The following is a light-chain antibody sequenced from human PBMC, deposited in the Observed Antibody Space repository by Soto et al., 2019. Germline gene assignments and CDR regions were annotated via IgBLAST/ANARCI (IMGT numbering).Light chain of an antibody. CDR3: ISYTVSQSYA. CDR2: SVS. V-gene: IGLV2-14*01. CDR1: SSDIGAYNH. J-gene: IGLJ1*01. Sequence: QSALTQPASVSGSPGQSITISCSGSSSDIGAYNHVAWFQQFPGKTPKLVIYSVSDRPSGVSYRFSGSKSGNTASLTISGLQADDEADYYCISYTVSQSYAFGRGTKLTVL.